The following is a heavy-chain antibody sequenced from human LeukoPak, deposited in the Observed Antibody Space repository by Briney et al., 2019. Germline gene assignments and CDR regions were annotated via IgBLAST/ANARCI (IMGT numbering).Heavy chain of an antibody. CDR1: GGSISSYY. V-gene: IGHV4-4*07. D-gene: IGHD3-22*01. J-gene: IGHJ3*02. CDR2: IYTSGST. Sequence: SETLSLTCIVSGGSISSYYWSWIRQPAGKGLEWIGRIYTSGSTNYNPSLKSRVTMSVDTSKNQFSLKLSSVTAADTAVYYCARVSNYYESSGYRAFDIWAKGQWSPSLQ. CDR3: ARVSNYYESSGYRAFDI.